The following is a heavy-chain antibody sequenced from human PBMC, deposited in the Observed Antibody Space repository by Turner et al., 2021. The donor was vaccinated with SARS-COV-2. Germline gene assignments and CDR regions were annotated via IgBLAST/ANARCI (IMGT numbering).Heavy chain of an antibody. D-gene: IGHD4-4*01. V-gene: IGHV1-8*03. CDR3: AGRDSNGYVGAFDM. Sequence: QVQLVQSGAEVTTPGASVTVSCKASVYTFTTYDINWVRQAAGQGLEWMGWMNPNSGHTAYAQKFQGRVTITRKTSISTVYMELSSLRSDDTAVYYCAGRDSNGYVGAFDMWGQGTMFTVSS. CDR1: VYTFTTYD. CDR2: MNPNSGHT. J-gene: IGHJ3*02.